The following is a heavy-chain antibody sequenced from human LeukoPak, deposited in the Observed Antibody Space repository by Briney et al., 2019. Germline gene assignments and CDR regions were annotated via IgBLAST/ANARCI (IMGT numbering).Heavy chain of an antibody. V-gene: IGHV1-46*01. Sequence: ASVKVSCKASGYTFTSYYMHWVRQAPGQGLEWMGIINPSGGSTSYAQKFQGRVTMTRDTSTSTVYMELSSLRSEDTAVYYCARGYKRGSGSYGLRGSYFDYWGQGTLVTVSS. CDR3: ARGYKRGSGSYGLRGSYFDY. CDR1: GYTFTSYY. J-gene: IGHJ4*02. CDR2: INPSGGST. D-gene: IGHD3-10*01.